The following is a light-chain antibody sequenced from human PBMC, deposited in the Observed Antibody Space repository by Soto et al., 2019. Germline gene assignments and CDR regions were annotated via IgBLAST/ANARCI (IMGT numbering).Light chain of an antibody. V-gene: IGLV2-14*01. Sequence: QSALPRPASLSGSPGQSITTSCTGTRGDVGGYNYVSCYQQHPGKAPKPMIYDVSNRPSGVSNRFSGSKSGNTASLTISGLQAEDEADYYCSSYTSSSTSVVFGGGTKLTVL. CDR1: RGDVGGYNY. CDR3: SSYTSSSTSVV. CDR2: DVS. J-gene: IGLJ2*01.